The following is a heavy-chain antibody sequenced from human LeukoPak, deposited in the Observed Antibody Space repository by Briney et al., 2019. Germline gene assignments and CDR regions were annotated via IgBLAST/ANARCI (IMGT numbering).Heavy chain of an antibody. J-gene: IGHJ6*03. CDR3: ANILDSSGYYYTAGNYYMDV. CDR2: IRYDGSNK. D-gene: IGHD3-22*01. V-gene: IGHV3-30*02. CDR1: GFTFSSYG. Sequence: GGSLRLSCAASGFTFSSYGMHWVRQAPGKGLEWVAFIRYDGSNKYYADPVKGRFTISRDNSKNTLYLQMNSLRAEDTAVYYCANILDSSGYYYTAGNYYMDVWGKGTTVTISS.